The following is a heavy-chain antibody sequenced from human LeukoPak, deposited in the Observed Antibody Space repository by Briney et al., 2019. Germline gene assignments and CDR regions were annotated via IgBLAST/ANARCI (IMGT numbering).Heavy chain of an antibody. CDR2: IHWNGGRT. J-gene: IGHJ6*03. CDR3: ARADYDFWSGYYSASISYYYYYMDV. D-gene: IGHD3-3*01. CDR1: GFTFDNYG. Sequence: PGGSLRLSCAASGFTFDNYGINWVRQALGKGLEWVSRIHWNGGRTGYADSVKGRFTISRDNAKNSLYLQMNSLRAEDTAVYYCARADYDFWSGYYSASISYYYYYMDVWGKGTTVTVSS. V-gene: IGHV3-20*04.